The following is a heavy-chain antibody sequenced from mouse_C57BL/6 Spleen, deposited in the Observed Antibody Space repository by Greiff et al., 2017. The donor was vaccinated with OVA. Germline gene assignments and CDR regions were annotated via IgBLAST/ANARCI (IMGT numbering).Heavy chain of an antibody. CDR3: ASLQPYFDV. D-gene: IGHD6-1*01. CDR1: GYTFTSYT. Sequence: QVQLQQSGAELARPGASVKMSCKASGYTFTSYTMHWVKQRPGQGLEWIGYINPSSGYTKYNQKFKDKATLTADKSSSTAYMQLSSLTSEDSAVYYCASLQPYFDVWGTGTTVTVSS. CDR2: INPSSGYT. V-gene: IGHV1-4*01. J-gene: IGHJ1*03.